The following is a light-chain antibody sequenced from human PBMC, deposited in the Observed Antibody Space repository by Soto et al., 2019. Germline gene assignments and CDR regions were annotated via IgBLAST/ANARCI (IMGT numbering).Light chain of an antibody. CDR1: QSVSSN. CDR3: QQRSNWPLT. CDR2: GAS. J-gene: IGKJ4*01. Sequence: EIVMTQSPATLSVSPGERATLSCRASQSVSSNLAWYQQKPGQAPRLLIYGASTRATGIPARFSGSVSGTEFTLTISSLQSEDGEVYDGQQRSNWPLTFGGGTKVDIK. V-gene: IGKV3-15*01.